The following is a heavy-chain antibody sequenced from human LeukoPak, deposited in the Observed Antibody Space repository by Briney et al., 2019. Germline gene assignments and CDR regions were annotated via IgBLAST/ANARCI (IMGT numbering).Heavy chain of an antibody. CDR1: GYTFTSYY. J-gene: IGHJ4*02. D-gene: IGHD3-10*01. CDR2: IIPILGIA. V-gene: IGHV1-69*02. Sequence: SVKVSCKASGYTFTSYYMHWVRQAPGQGLEWMGRIIPILGIANYAQKFQGRVTITADKSTSTAYMELSSLRSEDTAVYYCARFQVRGVPSYFDYWGQGTLVTVSS. CDR3: ARFQVRGVPSYFDY.